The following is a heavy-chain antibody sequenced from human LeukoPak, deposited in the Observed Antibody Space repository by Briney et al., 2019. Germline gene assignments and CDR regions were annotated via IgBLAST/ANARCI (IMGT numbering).Heavy chain of an antibody. D-gene: IGHD6-13*01. Sequence: KPGGSLRLSCAASGFTFSSYSMNWVRQAPGKGLEWVSSISSSSSYIYYADSVKGRFTISRDNAKNSLYLQMNSLRAEDTAVYYCAKDRETTASGTFDYWGQGTLVTVSS. J-gene: IGHJ4*02. CDR3: AKDRETTASGTFDY. CDR2: ISSSSSYI. V-gene: IGHV3-21*01. CDR1: GFTFSSYS.